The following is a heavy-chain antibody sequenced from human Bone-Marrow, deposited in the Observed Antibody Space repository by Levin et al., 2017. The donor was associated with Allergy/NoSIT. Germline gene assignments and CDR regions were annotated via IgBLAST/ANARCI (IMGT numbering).Heavy chain of an antibody. CDR1: GFIFDDYA. CDR3: AKAFYDSSHCVGFDS. J-gene: IGHJ4*01. Sequence: SLKISCEGSGFIFDDYALHWVRQAPGKGLEWVAGISWSGKSINYSGSVRGRFTVSRDNARNSLYLQMDSLRPDDTALYYCAKAFYDSSHCVGFDSWGQGTLVTVSS. D-gene: IGHD2/OR15-2a*01. V-gene: IGHV3-9*01. CDR2: ISWSGKSI.